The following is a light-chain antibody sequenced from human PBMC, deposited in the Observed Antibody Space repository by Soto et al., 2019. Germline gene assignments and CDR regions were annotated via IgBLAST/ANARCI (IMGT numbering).Light chain of an antibody. CDR1: QSVSRT. CDR3: QQRYNWPQT. J-gene: IGKJ1*01. CDR2: DAS. V-gene: IGKV3-11*01. Sequence: EVVLTQSPATLSLSPGERANLSCRTSQSVSRTLAWYQQKSGQAPRLLIYDASNRATGIPTRFSGSGSGTDVSLTINSLEPEDFSVYYCQQRYNWPQTFGQGTKVEIK.